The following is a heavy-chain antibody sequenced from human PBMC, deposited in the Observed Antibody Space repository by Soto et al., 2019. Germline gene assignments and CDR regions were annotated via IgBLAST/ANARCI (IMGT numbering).Heavy chain of an antibody. CDR3: GTTFEY. J-gene: IGHJ4*02. CDR2: INNDGSRT. CDR1: GFTFSNYW. D-gene: IGHD1-26*01. V-gene: IGHV3-74*01. Sequence: EVQVVESGGALVQPGGSLRLSCAASGFTFSNYWIHWVRQVPGERLVWVSTINNDGSRTWYADSVRGRIAMSRDNARNLVYLQMNSLRAEDTAVYYCGTTFEYWGQGALVTVSS.